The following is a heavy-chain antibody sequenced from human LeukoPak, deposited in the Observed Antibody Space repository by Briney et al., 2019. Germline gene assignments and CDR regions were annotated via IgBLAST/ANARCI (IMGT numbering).Heavy chain of an antibody. V-gene: IGHV1-24*01. J-gene: IGHJ4*02. D-gene: IGHD6-19*01. Sequence: ASVKVSCKVSGYSLTELSMHWVRQAPGKGLEWMGGFDPEDDERIHAQKFQGRVTMTEDTSTDTAYMKLSSLGSDDTAVYHCAIESMAGHFDYWGQGTLVTVSS. CDR3: AIESMAGHFDY. CDR1: GYSLTELS. CDR2: FDPEDDER.